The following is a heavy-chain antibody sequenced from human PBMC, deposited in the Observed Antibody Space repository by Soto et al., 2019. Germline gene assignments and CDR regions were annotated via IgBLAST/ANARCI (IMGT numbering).Heavy chain of an antibody. CDR1: GGSISSYY. J-gene: IGHJ3*02. CDR3: ARVRFAWLNDYAFDI. V-gene: IGHV4-59*01. CDR2: IYYSGST. Sequence: QVQLQESGPGLVKPSETLSLTCTVSGGSISSYYWSWIRQPPGKGLEWIGYIYYSGSTNYNPSLKSRVTISVDTSKNQFSLKLSSVTAADTAVYYCARVRFAWLNDYAFDIWGQGTMVTVSS. D-gene: IGHD3-3*01.